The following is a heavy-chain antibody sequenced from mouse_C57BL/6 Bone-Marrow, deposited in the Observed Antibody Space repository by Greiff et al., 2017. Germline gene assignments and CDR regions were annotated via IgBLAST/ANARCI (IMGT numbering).Heavy chain of an antibody. CDR2: IYPRSGNT. D-gene: IGHD2-10*01. CDR3: ARGPYYGKRFAY. CDR1: GYTFTSYG. V-gene: IGHV1-81*01. Sequence: VQLQQSGAELARPGASVKLSCKASGYTFTSYGISWVKQRTGQGLEWIGEIYPRSGNTYSNEKFKGKATLTADKSSSTAYMELRSLTSEDSAVYFCARGPYYGKRFAYWGQGTLVTVSA. J-gene: IGHJ3*01.